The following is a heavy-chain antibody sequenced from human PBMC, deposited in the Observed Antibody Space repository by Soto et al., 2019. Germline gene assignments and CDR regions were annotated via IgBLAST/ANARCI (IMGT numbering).Heavy chain of an antibody. D-gene: IGHD3-22*01. V-gene: IGHV3-74*01. Sequence: EVQLVESGGGLVQPGGSLRLSCAASGFTFSSYWMHWVRQAPGKGLEWVSRMNMDGNRISYVDSVKGRCTISRDNAKNTFYMEMNRARVEDRAVYYCVRGDGVRYDCHGYLGRHWGQGSLVTVSS. CDR2: MNMDGNRI. J-gene: IGHJ4*02. CDR3: VRGDGVRYDCHGYLGRH. CDR1: GFTFSSYW.